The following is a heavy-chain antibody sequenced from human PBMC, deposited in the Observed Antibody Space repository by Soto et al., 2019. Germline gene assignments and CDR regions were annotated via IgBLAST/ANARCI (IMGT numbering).Heavy chain of an antibody. CDR2: IIPIFGTA. Sequence: QVQLVQSGAEVKKPGSSVKVSCKASGGTFSSYAISWVRQAPGQGLEWMGGIIPIFGTANYAQKFQGRVTITADESTSTAYMELSSLRSEDTAVYYCARAINCSGGSCRYYYYGMAVWGQGTTVTVSS. CDR3: ARAINCSGGSCRYYYYGMAV. CDR1: GGTFSSYA. J-gene: IGHJ6*02. D-gene: IGHD2-15*01. V-gene: IGHV1-69*01.